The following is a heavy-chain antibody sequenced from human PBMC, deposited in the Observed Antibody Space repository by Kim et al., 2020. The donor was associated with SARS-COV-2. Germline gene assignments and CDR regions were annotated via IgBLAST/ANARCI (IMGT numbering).Heavy chain of an antibody. D-gene: IGHD6-19*01. CDR2: INPEVDEQ. Sequence: GGSLRLSCSASGFTFHRYGFHWVRQGPGKALEWVARINPEVDEQWYTDSLKGRFIVSRDRNTVFLQLNSLRADDSGVFYCARDGSVWSPDYWGQGTQVTVSS. J-gene: IGHJ4*02. V-gene: IGHV3-33*01. CDR3: ARDGSVWSPDY. CDR1: GFTFHRYG.